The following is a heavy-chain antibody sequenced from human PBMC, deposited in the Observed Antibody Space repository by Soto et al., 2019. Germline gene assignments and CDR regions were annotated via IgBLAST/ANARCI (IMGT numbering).Heavy chain of an antibody. CDR3: ARHTPAISISDH. J-gene: IGHJ4*02. D-gene: IGHD2-15*01. V-gene: IGHV4-39*01. CDR2: IYYSGST. CDR1: GGSISSSSYF. Sequence: SETLSLTCSVSGGSISSSSYFWGWIRQPPGKGLEWIGSIYYSGSTYYNPSLKSRVTVSVDTSKNQFSLKLSPVTAADTAVYYCARHTPAISISDHWGQGTLVTVSS.